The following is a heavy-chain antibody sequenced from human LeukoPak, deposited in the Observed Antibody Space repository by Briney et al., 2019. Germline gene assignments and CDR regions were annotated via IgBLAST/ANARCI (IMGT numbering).Heavy chain of an antibody. V-gene: IGHV3-53*01. CDR3: ARAPLRSWYFDS. CDR2: IYSGGST. J-gene: IGHJ4*02. Sequence: EGSLRLSCAASGFTVSSNYMSWVRQAPGKGLEWGSVIYSGGSTYYADSVKGRFTISRDNSKNTLYLQMNSLRAEDTAVYYCARAPLRSWYFDSWGQGTLVTVSS. CDR1: GFTVSSNY.